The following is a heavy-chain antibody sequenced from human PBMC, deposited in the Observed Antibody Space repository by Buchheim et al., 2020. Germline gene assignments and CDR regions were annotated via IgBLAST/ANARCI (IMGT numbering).Heavy chain of an antibody. CDR2: VKKDGSEP. Sequence: EVQLVESGGGLVQPGGSLRLSCAASGFTFTNNGMSWVRQPPGKGLEWVASVKKDGSEPYYVDFARGRFTISRDNAKNSLYLQMNSLRAEDTAVYFCARGGGWTDFWGQGA. CDR3: ARGGGWTDF. J-gene: IGHJ4*02. V-gene: IGHV3-7*01. CDR1: GFTFTNNG. D-gene: IGHD6-19*01.